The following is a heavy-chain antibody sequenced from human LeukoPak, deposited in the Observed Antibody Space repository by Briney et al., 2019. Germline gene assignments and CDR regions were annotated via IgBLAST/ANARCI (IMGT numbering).Heavy chain of an antibody. Sequence: ASVKVSCKASGYTFTSYGISWVRQAPGQGLEWMGWISAYNGSTNYAQKLQGRVTMTTDTSTSTAYMELRSLRSDDTAVYYCARDGFYGWELLLYYYYMDVWGKGTTVTVSS. J-gene: IGHJ6*03. V-gene: IGHV1-18*01. CDR3: ARDGFYGWELLLYYYYMDV. CDR2: ISAYNGST. CDR1: GYTFTSYG. D-gene: IGHD1-26*01.